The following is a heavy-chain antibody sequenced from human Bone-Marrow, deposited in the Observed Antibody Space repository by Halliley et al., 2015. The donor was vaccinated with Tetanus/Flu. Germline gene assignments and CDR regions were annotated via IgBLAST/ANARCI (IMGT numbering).Heavy chain of an antibody. CDR2: IYWDDEK. D-gene: IGHD3-22*01. J-gene: IGHJ3*02. V-gene: IGHV2-5*02. CDR3: AHRTYYYHRSRDAFDI. Sequence: LGIIYWDDEKGYSPSLKSRLTFTKDTSKQQVVLTMTNMDPVDTATYYCAHRTYYYHRSRDAFDIWGQGTVVTVSS.